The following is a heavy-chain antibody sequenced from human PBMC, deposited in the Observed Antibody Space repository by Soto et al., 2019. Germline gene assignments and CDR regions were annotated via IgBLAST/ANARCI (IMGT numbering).Heavy chain of an antibody. J-gene: IGHJ4*02. CDR2: IFSNDEK. CDR3: ARMGIVAAAGLYYFDY. CDR1: GFSLSNARMG. Sequence: QVTLKESGPVLVKPTETLTLTCTVSGFSLSNARMGVSWIRQPPGKALEWLAHIFSNDEKSYSTSLKSRLTISXXTXKXXDVLTMTNMDPVDTATYYCARMGIVAAAGLYYFDYWGQGTLVTVSS. V-gene: IGHV2-26*01. D-gene: IGHD1-26*01.